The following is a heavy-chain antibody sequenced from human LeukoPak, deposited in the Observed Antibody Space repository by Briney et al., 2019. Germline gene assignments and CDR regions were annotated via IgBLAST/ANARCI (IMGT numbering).Heavy chain of an antibody. J-gene: IGHJ6*03. CDR3: ARDNAIRYYDFWSGYPNYYYYYYMDV. V-gene: IGHV4-39*07. Sequence: PSETLSLTCTVSGGSISSTSYYWGWIRQPPGKGLEWIGSFSYSGSTYYNPSLKSRVTISVDTSKNQFSLKLSSVTAADTAVYYCARDNAIRYYDFWSGYPNYYYYYYMDVWGKGTTVTVSS. CDR2: FSYSGST. CDR1: GGSISSTSYY. D-gene: IGHD3-3*01.